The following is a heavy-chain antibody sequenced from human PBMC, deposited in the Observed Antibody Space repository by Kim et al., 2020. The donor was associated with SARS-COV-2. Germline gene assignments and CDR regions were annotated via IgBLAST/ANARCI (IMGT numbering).Heavy chain of an antibody. CDR3: AKSKSLIKNYYYYY. J-gene: IGHJ6*01. CDR1: GFTFSSSA. V-gene: IGHV3-23*01. CDR2: ISGSGGSN. D-gene: IGHD3-22*01. Sequence: GGSLRLSCAASGFTFSSSAMRWVRQAPGKGLEWVSPISGSGGSNYTAYSVKGRVTISRDSSKTKQNPQLKSLRPKAEAVDYCAKSKSLIKNYYYYY.